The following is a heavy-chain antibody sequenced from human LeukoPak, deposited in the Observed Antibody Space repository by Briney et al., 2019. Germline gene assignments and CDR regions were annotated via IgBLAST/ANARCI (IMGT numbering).Heavy chain of an antibody. CDR3: ARVVATITSRWDWFDP. D-gene: IGHD5-12*01. J-gene: IGHJ5*02. CDR2: IYYSGST. Sequence: SETLSLTCTVSGGSISSGGYYWSWIRQHPGKGLEWIGYIYYSGSTHYNPSLKSRVTISVDTSKNQFSLKLSSVTAADTAVYYCARVVATITSRWDWFDPWGQGTLVTVSS. CDR1: GGSISSGGYY. V-gene: IGHV4-31*03.